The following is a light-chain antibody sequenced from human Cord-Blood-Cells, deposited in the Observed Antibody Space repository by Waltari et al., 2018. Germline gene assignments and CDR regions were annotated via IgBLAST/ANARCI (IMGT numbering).Light chain of an antibody. Sequence: DIVMTQSPDSLAVSLGERATINRKSSKSVLYSSNNKNYLAWYQQKPGQPPKLLMYWASTRESGVPDRFSGSGSGTDFTLTISSLQADDVAVYYCQQYYSTPYTFGQGTKLEIK. CDR1: KSVLYSSNNKNY. CDR2: WAS. V-gene: IGKV4-1*01. J-gene: IGKJ2*01. CDR3: QQYYSTPYT.